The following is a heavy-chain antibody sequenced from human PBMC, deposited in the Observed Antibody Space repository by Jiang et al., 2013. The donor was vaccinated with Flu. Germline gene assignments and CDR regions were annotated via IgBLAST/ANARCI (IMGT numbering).Heavy chain of an antibody. CDR3: ARDAPHYDDNSGYIET. V-gene: IGHV4-30-4*05. Sequence: YNPSLKSRVTMSVDTSKNQFSLKLNSLTAADTAVYYCARDAPHYDDNSGYIETWGQGTLVTVSS. J-gene: IGHJ5*02. D-gene: IGHD3-22*01.